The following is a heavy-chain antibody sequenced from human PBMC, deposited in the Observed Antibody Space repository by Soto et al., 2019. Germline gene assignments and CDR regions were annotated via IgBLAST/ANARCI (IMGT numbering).Heavy chain of an antibody. J-gene: IGHJ4*02. CDR1: GFTFSGYW. CDR2: INSDGRST. V-gene: IGHV3-74*01. CDR3: AADSNYDSSVDGDF. D-gene: IGHD3-22*01. Sequence: GGSLRLSCAASGFTFSGYWMHWVRQAPGKGLVWVSRINSDGRSTTYADSVKGRLTISRDNAKNTLYLQMTSLRAEDTAVYYCAADSNYDSSVDGDFWGQGTLVTVSS.